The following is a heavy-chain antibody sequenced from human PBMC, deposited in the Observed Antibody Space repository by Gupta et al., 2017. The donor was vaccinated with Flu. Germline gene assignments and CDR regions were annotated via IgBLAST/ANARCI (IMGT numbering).Heavy chain of an antibody. CDR3: ATSPDGYSYGHPYYFDN. Sequence: EVQLVESGGGMVKPGGSLRLSCAASGLTFSRYSMSWVRQAPGKGLEWISSLSSTSTDIYYADSMKGRFTISRDNAKNSLYLQMNSLRADDTAVYYCATSPDGYSYGHPYYFDNWGQGTLVTVSS. CDR1: GLTFSRYS. J-gene: IGHJ4*02. V-gene: IGHV3-21*01. CDR2: LSSTSTDI. D-gene: IGHD5-18*01.